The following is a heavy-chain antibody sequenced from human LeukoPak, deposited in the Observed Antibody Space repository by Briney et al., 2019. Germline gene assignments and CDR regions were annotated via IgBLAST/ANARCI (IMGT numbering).Heavy chain of an antibody. CDR3: AKAAYCTSTSCHFSGYAQRPLDS. V-gene: IGHV3-30*18. CDR2: ISNDGSTK. D-gene: IGHD2-2*01. J-gene: IGHJ4*02. CDR1: GFTFNMYG. Sequence: PGRSLRLSCAASGFTFNMYGMHWVRQAPGKGLEWAADISNDGSTKDYADSVKGRFTISRDSSKKSMFLQMNSLRAEDTAVYYCAKAAYCTSTSCHFSGYAQRPLDSWGQGTLVTVSS.